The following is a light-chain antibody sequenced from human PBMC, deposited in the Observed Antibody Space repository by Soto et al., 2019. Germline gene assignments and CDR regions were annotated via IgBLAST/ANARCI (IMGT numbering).Light chain of an antibody. CDR2: DAS. Sequence: EIVLIQSPDTLSFSPGVGATLSCRASQSVSGFLAWYQQKPGQAPRLLIFDASNRATGIPARFSASGSGTDFTLTISSLETEDFAVYYCHQRSNWPLTFGGGTKVDIK. V-gene: IGKV3-11*01. CDR3: HQRSNWPLT. CDR1: QSVSGF. J-gene: IGKJ4*01.